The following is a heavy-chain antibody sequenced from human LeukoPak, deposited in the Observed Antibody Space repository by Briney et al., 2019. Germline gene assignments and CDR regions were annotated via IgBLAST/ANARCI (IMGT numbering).Heavy chain of an antibody. CDR2: ISYSGIT. J-gene: IGHJ5*02. CDR1: GASISSHY. D-gene: IGHD2-15*01. V-gene: IGHV4-59*11. Sequence: SETLSLTCTVSGASISSHYWSWIRQSPGKGLEWIGYISYSGITNYNPSLKSRVTISVDTSKKHFSLRLSSVTAADTAVYYCASRAHCSGGSCYGNWFDPWGQGTLVTVSS. CDR3: ASRAHCSGGSCYGNWFDP.